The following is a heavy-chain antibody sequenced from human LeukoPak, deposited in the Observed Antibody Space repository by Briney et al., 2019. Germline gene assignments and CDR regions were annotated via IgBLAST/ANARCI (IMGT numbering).Heavy chain of an antibody. V-gene: IGHV3-7*01. J-gene: IGHJ3*02. CDR3: ARDRGYCSSTSCHDAFDI. Sequence: PGGSLRLSCAASGFTFSSYWMSWVRQAPGKGLEWVANIKQDGSEKYCVDSVKGRFTISRDNAKNSLYLQMNSLRAEDTAVYYCARDRGYCSSTSCHDAFDIWGQGTMVTVSS. CDR2: IKQDGSEK. D-gene: IGHD2-2*01. CDR1: GFTFSSYW.